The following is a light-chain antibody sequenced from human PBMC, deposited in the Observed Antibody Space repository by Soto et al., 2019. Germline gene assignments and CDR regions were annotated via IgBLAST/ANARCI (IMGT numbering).Light chain of an antibody. CDR2: DAS. CDR3: QQSYSTLFT. CDR1: QSISSY. V-gene: IGKV1-39*01. Sequence: DIQLTQSPYSLSASVGDRVTITCRASQSISSYLNWYQQKPGKAPKLLIYDASSLQSGVPSRFSGSGSGTDFTLTISSLQPEDFATYYCQQSYSTLFTFGPGTKVDIK. J-gene: IGKJ3*01.